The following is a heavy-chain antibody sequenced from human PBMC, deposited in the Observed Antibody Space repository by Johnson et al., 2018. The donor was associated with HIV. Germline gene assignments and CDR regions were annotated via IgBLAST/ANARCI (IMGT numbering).Heavy chain of an antibody. CDR2: IGTAGDT. CDR3: ARDLGPSIAARPTVCLFAFDI. Sequence: VQLVESGGGVVQPGRSLRLSCAASGFTFSSYDMHWVRQATGKGLEWVSAIGTAGDTYYPGSVKGRFTISREDAKNSLYLQMSRLSAEETAVNYFARDLGPSIAARPTVCLFAFDIWGQGTMVTVSS. CDR1: GFTFSSYD. D-gene: IGHD6-6*01. V-gene: IGHV3-13*01. J-gene: IGHJ3*02.